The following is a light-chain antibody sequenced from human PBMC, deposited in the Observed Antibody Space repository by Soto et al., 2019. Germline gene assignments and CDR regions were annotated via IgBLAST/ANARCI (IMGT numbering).Light chain of an antibody. CDR1: QSMSSW. CDR2: DAS. V-gene: IGKV1-5*01. Sequence: DIQMTQSPSTLSASVGDRVTITCRASQSMSSWLAWYQQKPGKAPKLLIYDASSLESGVPSGFSGSGSGTEFTLTISTLQPDDFATYYCQQYNSYSQTFGQGTKVDIK. J-gene: IGKJ1*01. CDR3: QQYNSYSQT.